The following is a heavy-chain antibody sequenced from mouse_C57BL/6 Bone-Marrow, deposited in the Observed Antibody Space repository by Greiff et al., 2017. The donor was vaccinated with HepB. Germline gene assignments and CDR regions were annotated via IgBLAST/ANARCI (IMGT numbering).Heavy chain of an antibody. CDR3: ARSPPWYGSPGWYFDV. CDR1: GYTFTDYY. Sequence: EVQLQESGPVLVKPGASVKMSCKASGYTFTDYYMNWVKQSHGKSLEWIGVINPYNGGTSYNQKFKGKATLTVDKSSSTAYMELNSLTSEDSAVYYCARSPPWYGSPGWYFDVWGTGTTVAVSS. J-gene: IGHJ1*03. CDR2: INPYNGGT. V-gene: IGHV1-19*01. D-gene: IGHD1-1*01.